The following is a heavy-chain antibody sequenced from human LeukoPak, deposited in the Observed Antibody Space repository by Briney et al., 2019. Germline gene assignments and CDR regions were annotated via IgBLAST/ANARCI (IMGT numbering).Heavy chain of an antibody. V-gene: IGHV4-39*01. J-gene: IGHJ4*02. CDR1: GGSFSNYY. Sequence: SETLSLTCAVYGGSFSNYYWGWIRQPPGKGLEWIGSIYYSGSTYYNPSLKSRVTISVDTSKNQFSLKLSSVTAADTAVYYCARHISMVRGVIRPNDYWGQGTLVTVSS. CDR3: ARHISMVRGVIRPNDY. CDR2: IYYSGST. D-gene: IGHD3-10*01.